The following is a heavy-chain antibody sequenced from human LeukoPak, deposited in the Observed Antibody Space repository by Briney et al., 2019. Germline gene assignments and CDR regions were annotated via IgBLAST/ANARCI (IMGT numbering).Heavy chain of an antibody. D-gene: IGHD6-13*01. CDR2: TNSDGSTT. V-gene: IGHV3-74*01. Sequence: PGGSLRLSCAASGFTFDDYTMHWVRQAPGKGLEWVSHTNSDGSTTDYADSVRGRFTISRDNAKNTLYLQMNSLRAEDTAVYYCARDFTAAAGDYWGQGTLVTVSS. CDR1: GFTFDDYT. J-gene: IGHJ4*02. CDR3: ARDFTAAAGDY.